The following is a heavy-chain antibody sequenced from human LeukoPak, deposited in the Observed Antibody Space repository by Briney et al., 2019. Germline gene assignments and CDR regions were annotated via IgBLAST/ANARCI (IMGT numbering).Heavy chain of an antibody. V-gene: IGHV1-18*01. CDR1: GYTFTSYG. Sequence: ASVKVSCKASGYTFTSYGISWVRQAPGQGLEWMGWISAYNGNTNYAQKLQGRVTMTTYTSTSTAYMELRSLRSDDTAVYYCARVRIVYYGSEDNWFDPWGQGTLVTVSS. D-gene: IGHD3-10*01. J-gene: IGHJ5*02. CDR3: ARVRIVYYGSEDNWFDP. CDR2: ISAYNGNT.